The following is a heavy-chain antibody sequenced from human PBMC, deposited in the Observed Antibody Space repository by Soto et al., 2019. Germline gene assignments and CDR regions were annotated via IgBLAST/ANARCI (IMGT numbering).Heavy chain of an antibody. D-gene: IGHD6-6*01. CDR2: ISYDGSNK. Sequence: QVQLVESGGGVVQPGSSLRLSCAASGFTFSSYAMHWVRQAPGKGLEWVAVISYDGSNKYYADTVKGRFTISRDNSRDTLYLPMNSLRAEATAVYYCARDIEYSSSSHVYWGPGSLVTVSS. CDR1: GFTFSSYA. CDR3: ARDIEYSSSSHVY. J-gene: IGHJ4*02. V-gene: IGHV3-30-3*01.